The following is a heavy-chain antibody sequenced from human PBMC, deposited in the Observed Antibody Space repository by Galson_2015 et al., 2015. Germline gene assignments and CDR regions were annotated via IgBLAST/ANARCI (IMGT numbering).Heavy chain of an antibody. J-gene: IGHJ4*02. CDR1: GGSISSSSYY. CDR3: ATFRRFLEWLAAPGLGY. V-gene: IGHV4-39*01. Sequence: SETLSLTCTVSGGSISSSSYYWGWIRQPPGKGLEWIGSIYYSGSTSYNPSLKSRVTISVDTSKNQFSLKLSSVTAADTAVYDCATFRRFLEWLAAPGLGYWGQGTLVTVSS. CDR2: IYYSGST. D-gene: IGHD3-3*01.